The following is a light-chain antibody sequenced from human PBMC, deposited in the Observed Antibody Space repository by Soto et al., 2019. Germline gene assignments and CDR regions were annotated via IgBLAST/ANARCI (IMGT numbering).Light chain of an antibody. CDR3: LQDYHLPIT. Sequence: VLTQSPVTLSLSPGGGATLSCRASQSISSSYLSWYQQKPGQAPRLVIXGASTRATGIPARFSGSGLGSGTDGTITLSSLHPEDGEVYYGLQDYHLPITFGQGTRLEIK. V-gene: IGKV3D-7*01. CDR1: QSISSSY. CDR2: GAS. J-gene: IGKJ5*01.